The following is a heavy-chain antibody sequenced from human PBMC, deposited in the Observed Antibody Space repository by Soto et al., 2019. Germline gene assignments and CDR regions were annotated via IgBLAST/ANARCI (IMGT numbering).Heavy chain of an antibody. CDR3: ARTPYCTNGVCYDKGYYYYGMDV. Sequence: NPSETLSLTCTVSGGSISSGDYYWSWIRQPPGKGLEWIGYIYYSGSTYYNPSLKSRVTISVDTSKNQFSLKLSSVTAADTAVYYCARTPYCTNGVCYDKGYYYYGMDVWGQGTTVTVSS. D-gene: IGHD2-8*01. J-gene: IGHJ6*02. V-gene: IGHV4-30-4*01. CDR2: IYYSGST. CDR1: GGSISSGDYY.